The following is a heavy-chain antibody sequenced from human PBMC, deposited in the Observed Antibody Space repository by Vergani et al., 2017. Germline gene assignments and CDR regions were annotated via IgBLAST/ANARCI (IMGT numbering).Heavy chain of an antibody. CDR2: VDPEDGET. CDR3: ATPQSVTTGGMEV. V-gene: IGHV1-69-2*01. CDR1: GYTFTDHY. Sequence: EVQLVQSAAEVKKPGATMKISCKVSGYTFTDHYMHWVKQDPGKGLEWMGLVDPEDGETIYAEKFKGRVTIAADTSTDTAHLELSSLRSEDTAVYYCATPQSVTTGGMEVWGQGTTVIVSS. D-gene: IGHD4-17*01. J-gene: IGHJ6*02.